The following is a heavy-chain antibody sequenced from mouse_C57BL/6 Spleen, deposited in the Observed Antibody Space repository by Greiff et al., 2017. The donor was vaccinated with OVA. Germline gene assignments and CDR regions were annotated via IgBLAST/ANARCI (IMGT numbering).Heavy chain of an antibody. CDR2: IYPGDGDT. D-gene: IGHD1-1*01. CDR1: GYAFSSSW. CDR3: ARDYYGSSFFAY. J-gene: IGHJ2*01. Sequence: QVQLQQSGPELVKPGASVKISCKASGYAFSSSWMNWVKQRPGKGLEWIGRIYPGDGDTNYNGKFKGKATLTADKSSSTAYMQLSSLTSEDSAVYFCARDYYGSSFFAYWGQGTTLTVSS. V-gene: IGHV1-82*01.